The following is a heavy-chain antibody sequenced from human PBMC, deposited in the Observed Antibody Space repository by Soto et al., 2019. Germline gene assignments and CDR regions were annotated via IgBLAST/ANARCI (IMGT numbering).Heavy chain of an antibody. D-gene: IGHD3-9*01. CDR2: HSNDGITN. V-gene: IGHV3-30*03. CDR3: ASNRLLFDVDV. CDR1: GSTFSSSG. J-gene: IGHJ6*02. Sequence: GSLRLSCAASGSTFSSSGWHWVRQAPGKGLEWVAFHSNDGITNNYADSVKGRFTISRDNSKNTVFLQIDSLRGDDTAVYYCASNRLLFDVDVWGQGTTVTVSS.